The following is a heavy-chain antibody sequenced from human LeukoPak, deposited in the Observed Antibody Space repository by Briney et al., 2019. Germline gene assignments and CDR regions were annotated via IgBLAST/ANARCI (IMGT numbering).Heavy chain of an antibody. Sequence: SVKVSFKASGGTFSIYAISWVRQPPAQGLEWMGVIIPIFGTANYAQKFQGRVTITADESTSTAYMELSSLRCEDTAVYYCARGRGYRYGSFDYWGQGTLVTVSS. CDR1: GGTFSIYA. J-gene: IGHJ4*02. CDR3: ARGRGYRYGSFDY. CDR2: IIPIFGTA. D-gene: IGHD5-18*01. V-gene: IGHV1-69*01.